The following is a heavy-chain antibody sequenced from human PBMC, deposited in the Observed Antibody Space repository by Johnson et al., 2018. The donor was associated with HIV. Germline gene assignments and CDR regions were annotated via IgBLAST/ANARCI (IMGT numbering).Heavy chain of an antibody. D-gene: IGHD1-26*01. CDR3: AKGDGIVGGSDAFDI. J-gene: IGHJ3*02. CDR2: IRYDGNSK. V-gene: IGHV3-30*02. CDR1: GFTFSDYY. Sequence: QMLLVESGGGLVKPGGSLRLSCAASGFTFSDYYMSWIRQAPGKGLEWVAFIRYDGNSKYYADSVKGRFSVSRDNSKNTLYLQMNSLRAEDTAVYYCAKGDGIVGGSDAFDIWGQGTMVTVSS.